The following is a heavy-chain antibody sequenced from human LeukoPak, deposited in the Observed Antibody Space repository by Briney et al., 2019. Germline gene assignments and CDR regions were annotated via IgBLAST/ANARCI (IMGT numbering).Heavy chain of an antibody. J-gene: IGHJ4*01. CDR2: INPSGGST. CDR3: ARALILVRPHAITMDVLGY. D-gene: IGHD3-10*01. Sequence: ASVKVSCKASGYTFTSYYMHWVRQAPGQGLEWMGIINPSGGSTSYAQKFQGRVTMTRDTSTSTVYMELSSLRSEGTAVYYCARALILVRPHAITMDVLGYWGQGTLVTVSS. V-gene: IGHV1-46*01. CDR1: GYTFTSYY.